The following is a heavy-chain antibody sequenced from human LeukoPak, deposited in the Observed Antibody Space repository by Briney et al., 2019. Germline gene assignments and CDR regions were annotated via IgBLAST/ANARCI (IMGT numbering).Heavy chain of an antibody. J-gene: IGHJ5*02. V-gene: IGHV4-4*02. CDR1: GGSISSSNW. D-gene: IGHD6-13*01. CDR3: ARVGIAAAGNNWFDP. CDR2: IYHSGST. Sequence: LSETLSLTCAVSGGSISSSNWWSWVRQPPGKGLECIGEIYHSGSTNYNPSLKSRVTISVDKSKNQFSLKLSSVTAADTAVYYCARVGIAAAGNNWFDPWGQGTLVTVSS.